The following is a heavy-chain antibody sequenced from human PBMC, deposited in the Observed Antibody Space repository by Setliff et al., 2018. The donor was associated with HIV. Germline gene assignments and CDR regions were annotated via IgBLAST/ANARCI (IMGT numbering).Heavy chain of an antibody. Sequence: SETLSLTCSVSGVSINRTDHYWGWIRQSPGKRLECIGSVSHSGSTNYNPSLKSRVTISVDTSKNQFSLKLSSVTAADTAVYYCARGSLVRGVTYWGQGTLVTVSS. CDR1: GVSINRTDHY. V-gene: IGHV4-39*07. CDR3: ARGSLVRGVTY. CDR2: VSHSGST. J-gene: IGHJ4*02. D-gene: IGHD3-10*01.